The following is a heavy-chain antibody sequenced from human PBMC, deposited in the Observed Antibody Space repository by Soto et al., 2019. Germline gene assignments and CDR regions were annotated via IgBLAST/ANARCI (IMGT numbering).Heavy chain of an antibody. V-gene: IGHV3-30*18. CDR3: AKGGRQGLVTSDFNY. CDR2: VSHDGRTT. D-gene: IGHD6-19*01. Sequence: VQLVESGGGVVQPGRSLRLSCAASGFTFSDYAMHWVRQAPGNGLEWVAVVSHDGRTTHYADSVKGRFTIYRDSSKNTVSLELTSLRAEDTPVYYCAKGGRQGLVTSDFNYWGQGALVTVSS. J-gene: IGHJ4*02. CDR1: GFTFSDYA.